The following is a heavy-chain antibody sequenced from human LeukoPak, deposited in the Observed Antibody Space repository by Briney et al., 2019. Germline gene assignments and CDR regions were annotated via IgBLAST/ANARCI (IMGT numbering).Heavy chain of an antibody. D-gene: IGHD6-13*01. CDR1: GGSFSGYY. CDR2: INHSGST. Sequence: SETLSLTCAVYGGSFSGYYWSWIRQPPGKGLEWIGEINHSGSTNYNPSLKSRVTILVDTSKNQSSLKLSSVTAADTAVYYCARGLIAAAVYFDYWGQGTLVTVSS. J-gene: IGHJ4*02. CDR3: ARGLIAAAVYFDY. V-gene: IGHV4-34*01.